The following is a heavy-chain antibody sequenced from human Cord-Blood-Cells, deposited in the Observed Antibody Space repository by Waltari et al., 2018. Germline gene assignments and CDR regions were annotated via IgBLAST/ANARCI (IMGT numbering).Heavy chain of an antibody. CDR1: GFTFSRHS. D-gene: IGHD3-10*01. CDR3: ARYGSGSYYFFIDY. CDR2: ISSSRSYI. V-gene: IGHV3-21*01. J-gene: IGHJ4*02. Sequence: EVQLVESGGGLVKPGGSLRLSCAASGFTFSRHSSTWVSHAPGKGLEWVSSISSSRSYIYYADSVKGRFTISRDNAKNSLYLQMNSLRAEDTAVYYCARYGSGSYYFFIDYWGQGTLVTVSS.